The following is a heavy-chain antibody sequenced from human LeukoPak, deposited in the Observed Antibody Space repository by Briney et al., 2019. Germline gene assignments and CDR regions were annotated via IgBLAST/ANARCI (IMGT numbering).Heavy chain of an antibody. Sequence: GGSLRLSCAVSGFTFSDYAMSWVRQGPGKGLEWVSVMSGSGRSTYYADSVKGRFTISRDNSKNTFYLQMSSLRVDDTAIYFCAKARGYCSGGSCYRYASDIWGQGTMVTVSS. D-gene: IGHD2-15*01. J-gene: IGHJ3*02. V-gene: IGHV3-23*01. CDR2: MSGSGRST. CDR1: GFTFSDYA. CDR3: AKARGYCSGGSCYRYASDI.